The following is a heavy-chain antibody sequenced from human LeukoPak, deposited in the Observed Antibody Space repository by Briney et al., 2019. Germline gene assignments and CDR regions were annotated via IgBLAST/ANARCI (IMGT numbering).Heavy chain of an antibody. D-gene: IGHD1-14*01. J-gene: IGHJ2*01. V-gene: IGHV4-39*01. CDR1: GGSISGRTYH. Sequence: NPSETLSLTCTVSGGSISGRTYHWGWIRQPPGKGLEWIASVFSSGSIYYNPSLKRRFTISVDTSKNQFALNLRSVTATDTSIYYCARHPEIMGFHLWGRGTLVIVSS. CDR3: ARHPEIMGFHL. CDR2: VFSSGSI.